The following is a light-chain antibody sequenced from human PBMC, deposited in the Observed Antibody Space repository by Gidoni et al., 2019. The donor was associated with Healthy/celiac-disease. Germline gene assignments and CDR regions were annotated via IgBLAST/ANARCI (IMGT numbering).Light chain of an antibody. CDR1: QSVSSY. V-gene: IGKV3-11*01. CDR3: QQRGA. Sequence: VLTQSPATLSLSPGESATLSCRASQSVSSYLAWYQQKPGQAPRLLIYDASNRATCIPARFSGSGSGTDFTLTISSLEPEDVAVYYCQQRGAFGQGTKLEIK. J-gene: IGKJ2*01. CDR2: DAS.